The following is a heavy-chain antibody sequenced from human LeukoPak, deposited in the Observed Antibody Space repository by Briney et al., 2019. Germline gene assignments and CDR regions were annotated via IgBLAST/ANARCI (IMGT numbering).Heavy chain of an antibody. D-gene: IGHD6-13*01. J-gene: IGHJ4*02. CDR2: INHSGST. Sequence: SETLSLTCAVYGGSFSGFYWSWIRQPPGKGLEWIGEINHSGSTNYNPSLKSRVTISVDTSKNQFSLKLSSVTAADTAVYYCSIAAAGTDFDYWGQGTLVTVSS. CDR1: GGSFSGFY. V-gene: IGHV4-34*01. CDR3: SIAAAGTDFDY.